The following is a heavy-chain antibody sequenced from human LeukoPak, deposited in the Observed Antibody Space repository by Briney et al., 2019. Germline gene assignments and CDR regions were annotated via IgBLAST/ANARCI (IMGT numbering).Heavy chain of an antibody. CDR3: APNDFWSGYSAR. Sequence: SETLSLTCAVSGVTLRKFYWRWIRQPPGKGLEWIGDIYYSGSTNYNPSLKSRVTISVDTSKNQFSLKLSSVTAADTAVYYCAPNDFWSGYSARWGQGTLVTVSS. J-gene: IGHJ4*02. V-gene: IGHV4-59*01. CDR2: IYYSGST. CDR1: GVTLRKFY. D-gene: IGHD3-3*01.